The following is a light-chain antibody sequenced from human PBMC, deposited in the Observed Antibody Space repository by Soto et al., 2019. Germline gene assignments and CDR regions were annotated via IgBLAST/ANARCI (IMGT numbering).Light chain of an antibody. CDR1: EDINSY. CDR3: EESYTALSFT. J-gene: IGKJ5*01. CDR2: GAA. V-gene: IGKV1-39*01. Sequence: DIQMTQSRSSLSASVGARVTITCRASEDINSYLKWYHQQPWKAPKLLIYGAASLQNGVPSRFRGGGSGTDFKLIITNLQPENLATYYCEESYTALSFTFSQGTRLQIK.